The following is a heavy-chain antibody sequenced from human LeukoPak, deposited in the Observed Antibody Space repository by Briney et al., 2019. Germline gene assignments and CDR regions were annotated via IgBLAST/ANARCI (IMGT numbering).Heavy chain of an antibody. Sequence: GGSLRLSCAASGFTFSSYWMSWVRQAPGKGREWVANIKQDESEKYYVDSVKGRFTISRDNAKNSLYLQMNSLRAEDTAVYYCARVSDGATLDYWGQGTLVTVSS. V-gene: IGHV3-7*01. J-gene: IGHJ4*02. CDR1: GFTFSSYW. D-gene: IGHD1-26*01. CDR3: ARVSDGATLDY. CDR2: IKQDESEK.